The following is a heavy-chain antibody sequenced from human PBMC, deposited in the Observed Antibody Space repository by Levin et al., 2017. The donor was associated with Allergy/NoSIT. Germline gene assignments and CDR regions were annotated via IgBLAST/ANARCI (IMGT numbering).Heavy chain of an antibody. CDR1: GYSFNGFS. D-gene: IGHD2-2*01. J-gene: IGHJ5*02. V-gene: IGHV1-2*02. Sequence: GESLKISCKASGYSFNGFSMHWVRQAPGQGLEWMGWINPDSGGTKFAQKFQGRVTLTRDTSINTAYMELSRLTSDDTAVYYCTRGCSSTSCPNSNWFDPWGQGTLVSVSS. CDR2: INPDSGGT. CDR3: TRGCSSTSCPNSNWFDP.